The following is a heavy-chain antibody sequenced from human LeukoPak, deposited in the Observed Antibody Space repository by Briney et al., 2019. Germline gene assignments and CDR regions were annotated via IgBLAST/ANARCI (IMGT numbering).Heavy chain of an antibody. CDR1: GFTFSSYS. V-gene: IGHV3-21*01. Sequence: GGSLRLSCAASGFTFSSYSMNWVRQAPGKGLEWVSSISSSSSYIYYADSVKGRFTISRDNVDNVVYLQMNSLGAEDTAVYYCARVAVSGPTGWFDSWGQGTLVIVSS. CDR2: ISSSSSYI. D-gene: IGHD2-8*02. J-gene: IGHJ5*01. CDR3: ARVAVSGPTGWFDS.